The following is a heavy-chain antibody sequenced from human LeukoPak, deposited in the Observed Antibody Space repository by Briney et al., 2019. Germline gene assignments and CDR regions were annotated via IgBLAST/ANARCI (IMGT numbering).Heavy chain of an antibody. J-gene: IGHJ6*03. Sequence: PSQTLSLTCTVSGGSISSGSYHWSWIRQPAGKGLEWIGRIYTSGSTNYNPSLKSRVTISVDTSKNQFSLKLSSVTAADTAVYYCASMGVPAALYYYYYMDVWGKGTTVTVSS. CDR1: GGSISSGSYH. V-gene: IGHV4-61*02. CDR2: IYTSGST. D-gene: IGHD2-2*01. CDR3: ASMGVPAALYYYYYMDV.